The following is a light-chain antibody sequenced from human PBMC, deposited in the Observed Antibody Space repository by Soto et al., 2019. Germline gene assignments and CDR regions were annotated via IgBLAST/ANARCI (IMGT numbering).Light chain of an antibody. V-gene: IGLV2-14*01. CDR2: EVS. Sequence: QSALTQPASVSGSPGQSITISCTGTSSDVGGYNYVSWYQQHPGKAPKLMIYEVSNRPSGVSNRFSGSKSGNTASLTISGLHDEEEDYYYCCSYTSSSTVVFGGGTKLTVL. CDR1: SSDVGGYNY. CDR3: CSYTSSSTVV. J-gene: IGLJ2*01.